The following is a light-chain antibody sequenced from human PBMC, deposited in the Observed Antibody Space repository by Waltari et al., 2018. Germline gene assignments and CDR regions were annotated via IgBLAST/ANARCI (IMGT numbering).Light chain of an antibody. CDR2: GGS. V-gene: IGLV2-23*01. CDR1: SSYVGSYKF. CDR3: CSYAGSSPHVI. Sequence: SALTQPASVSGSPGQSITISCPGSSSYVGSYKFVSWYQQHPGKAPQLMIYGGSQRPSGVSNRFSGSKSGNTASLTISGLRAEDEADYYCCSYAGSSPHVIFGGGTKLTVL. J-gene: IGLJ2*01.